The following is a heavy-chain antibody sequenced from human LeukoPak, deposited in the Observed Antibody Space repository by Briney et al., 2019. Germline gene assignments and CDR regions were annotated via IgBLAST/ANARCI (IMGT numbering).Heavy chain of an antibody. V-gene: IGHV1-8*01. CDR1: GYTFTSYD. CDR2: MNPNSGNT. Sequence: ASVKVSCKASGYTFTSYDINWVRQATGQGPEWMGWMNPNSGNTGYAQKFQGRVTMTRNTSISTAYMELSSLRSEDTAVYYCARRNWGIAAADYWGQGTLVTVSS. CDR3: ARRNWGIAAADY. D-gene: IGHD6-13*01. J-gene: IGHJ4*02.